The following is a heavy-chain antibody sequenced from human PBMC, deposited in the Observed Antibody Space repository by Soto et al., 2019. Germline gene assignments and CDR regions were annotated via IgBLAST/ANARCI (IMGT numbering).Heavy chain of an antibody. CDR2: IYYRGST. Sequence: QVQLQESGPGLVKPSQTLSLTCTVSGGSISSGGYYWSWIRQHPGKGLEWIGYIYYRGSTYYNPSLKSRVTISVDTSKNQFSLKLSSVTAADTAVYYCARGWKDSSGYYEAHWGQGTLVTVSS. V-gene: IGHV4-31*03. CDR1: GGSISSGGYY. J-gene: IGHJ4*02. CDR3: ARGWKDSSGYYEAH. D-gene: IGHD3-22*01.